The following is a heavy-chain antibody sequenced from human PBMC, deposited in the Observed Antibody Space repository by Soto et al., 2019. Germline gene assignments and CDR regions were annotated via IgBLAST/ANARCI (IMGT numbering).Heavy chain of an antibody. V-gene: IGHV1-69*13. CDR2: FIAMLGTP. CDR3: ARGAMANFDY. J-gene: IGHJ4*02. Sequence: SVKVSCKASGGTFGSQGIAWVRQAPGQGLEWMGGFIAMLGTPTYAKKVQGRATISADESLTSSYLELRSLRSEDTGVYFCARGAMANFDYWGQGTVVTVYS. CDR1: GGTFGSQG. D-gene: IGHD5-18*01.